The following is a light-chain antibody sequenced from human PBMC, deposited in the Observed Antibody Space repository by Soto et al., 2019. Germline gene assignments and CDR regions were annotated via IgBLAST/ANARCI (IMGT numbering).Light chain of an antibody. CDR2: EVS. CDR1: SSDVGGYNY. CDR3: SSYAGSNNYV. V-gene: IGLV2-8*01. Sequence: QAVVTQPPSASGSPGQSVTISCTGTSSDVGGYNYVSWYQQHPGTAPKLMIYEVSKRPSGVPDRFSGSKSGNTASLTVSGLQAEDEADYYCSSYAGSNNYVFGTGTKLTVL. J-gene: IGLJ1*01.